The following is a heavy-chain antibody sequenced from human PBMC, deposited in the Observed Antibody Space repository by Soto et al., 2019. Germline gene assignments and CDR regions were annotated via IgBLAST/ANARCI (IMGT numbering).Heavy chain of an antibody. J-gene: IGHJ6*02. CDR2: IYYSGST. CDR3: ARLRGMDV. CDR1: SVSISSSSYS. V-gene: IGHV4-39*01. Sequence: LSLTCTVSSVSISSSSYSWGWIRQPPGRGLEWIGSIYYSGSTYYNPSLKSRVTISVDTSKNQFSLKLSSVTAADTAVYYCARLRGMDVWGQGTTVTVSS.